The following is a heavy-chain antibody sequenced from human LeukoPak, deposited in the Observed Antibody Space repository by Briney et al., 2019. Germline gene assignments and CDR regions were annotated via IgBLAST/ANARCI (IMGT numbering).Heavy chain of an antibody. CDR1: EFSFSSSN. V-gene: IGHV3-48*04. CDR3: ARDRSITMVRGATFDY. Sequence: GGSLRLSCAASEFSFSSSNMNWVRQAPGKGLEWISYISGSSSTIFYADSVKGRFIISRDNAKKSMYLQMNSLRADDTAVYYCARDRSITMVRGATFDYWGQGTLVTVSS. D-gene: IGHD3-10*01. CDR2: ISGSSSTI. J-gene: IGHJ4*02.